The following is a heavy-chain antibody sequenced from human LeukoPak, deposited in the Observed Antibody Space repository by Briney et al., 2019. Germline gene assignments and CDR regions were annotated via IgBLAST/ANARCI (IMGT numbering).Heavy chain of an antibody. CDR2: MNPNSGNT. Sequence: ASVKVSCKASGYTFTSYDINWVRQATGQGLEWMGWMNPNSGNTGYAQKFQGRVTMTRNTSISTAYMELSSLRSEDTAVYYCAREGNSSSPLLYYYYMDVWGKGTTVTVSS. D-gene: IGHD6-6*01. CDR3: AREGNSSSPLLYYYYMDV. CDR1: GYTFTSYD. V-gene: IGHV1-8*01. J-gene: IGHJ6*03.